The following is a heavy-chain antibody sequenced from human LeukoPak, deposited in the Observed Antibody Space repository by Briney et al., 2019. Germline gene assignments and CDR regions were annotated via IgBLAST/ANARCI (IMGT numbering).Heavy chain of an antibody. Sequence: GASVKVSCKASGYTFTGYYMHWVRQAPGQGLEWMGWINPNSGGTNYAQKFQGRVTMTRDTSISTAYMELSRLRSDDTAVYYCAREPQHWSGYYNYFDYWGQGTLVTVSS. CDR1: GYTFTGYY. D-gene: IGHD3-3*01. J-gene: IGHJ4*02. V-gene: IGHV1-2*02. CDR3: AREPQHWSGYYNYFDY. CDR2: INPNSGGT.